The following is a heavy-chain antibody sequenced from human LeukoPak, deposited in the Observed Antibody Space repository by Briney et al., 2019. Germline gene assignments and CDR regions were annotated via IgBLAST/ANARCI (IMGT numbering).Heavy chain of an antibody. CDR2: IRHDGSNK. J-gene: IGHJ6*03. D-gene: IGHD3-22*01. CDR1: GFTFSIYT. CDR3: AREQVVVLRRVYYYYMDV. V-gene: IGHV3-30*02. Sequence: GGSLRLSCAASGFTFSIYTMNWVRQAPGKGLEWVAFIRHDGSNKNYADSVKGRFTISRDNSKNTLYLQMNSLRAEDTAMYYCAREQVVVLRRVYYYYMDVWGKGTTVTVSS.